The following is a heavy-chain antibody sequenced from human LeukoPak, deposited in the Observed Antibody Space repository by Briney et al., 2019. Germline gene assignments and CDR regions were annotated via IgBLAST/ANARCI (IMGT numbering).Heavy chain of an antibody. CDR2: ISGSGRNT. CDR1: GFTFSNYA. D-gene: IGHD6-13*01. CDR3: AKEGSYWYPDY. Sequence: PGGSLRLSCAVSGFTFSNYAMSWVRQAPGKGLEWVSAISGSGRNTYFADSVRGRFTISRDNSKSTLYLQMNSLRAEDTAVYYCAKEGSYWYPDYWGQGTLVTVSS. J-gene: IGHJ4*02. V-gene: IGHV3-23*01.